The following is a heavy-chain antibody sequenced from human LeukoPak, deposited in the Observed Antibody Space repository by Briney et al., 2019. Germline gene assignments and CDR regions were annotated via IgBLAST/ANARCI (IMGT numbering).Heavy chain of an antibody. CDR3: ARHTIGYHYDDSGDGAFDL. V-gene: IGHV4-39*01. J-gene: IGHJ3*01. CDR1: RGSLSSSSYY. D-gene: IGHD3-22*01. Sequence: SETLSLTCTVTRGSLSSSSYYWGWIRQPPGKGLEWIGSNYYSGSTYYNPSLKSRVTISVDTSKNQFSLTLLSVTVADTAVYYCARHTIGYHYDDSGDGAFDLCGQGTLVTVST. CDR2: NYYSGST.